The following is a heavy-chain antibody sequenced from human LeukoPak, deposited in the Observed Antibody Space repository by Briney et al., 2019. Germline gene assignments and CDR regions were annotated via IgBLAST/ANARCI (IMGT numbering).Heavy chain of an antibody. V-gene: IGHV1-69*04. CDR3: ARDRRDSSGYYSYYFDY. J-gene: IGHJ4*02. Sequence: ASVKVSCKVSGGTFSSYAISWVRQAPGQGREWMGRMIPILGIANYAQKFQGRVTINADKSTSTAYMELSSLRSEDTAVYYCARDRRDSSGYYSYYFDYWGQGTLVTVSS. CDR2: MIPILGIA. D-gene: IGHD3-22*01. CDR1: GGTFSSYA.